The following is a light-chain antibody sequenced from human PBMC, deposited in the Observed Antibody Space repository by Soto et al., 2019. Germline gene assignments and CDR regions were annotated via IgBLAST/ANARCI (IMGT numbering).Light chain of an antibody. CDR2: DAS. CDR1: QSISKW. V-gene: IGKV1-5*01. J-gene: IGKJ4*01. CDR3: QHYYSHSRA. Sequence: DIHMTQTPSTLSASVGDRFTITCRASQSISKWLAWYQQKQGKXPKXXMFDASSLESGVPSRFSGSGSGTECSLTISSPQPDDSETYDCQHYYSHSRAFGGGTKV.